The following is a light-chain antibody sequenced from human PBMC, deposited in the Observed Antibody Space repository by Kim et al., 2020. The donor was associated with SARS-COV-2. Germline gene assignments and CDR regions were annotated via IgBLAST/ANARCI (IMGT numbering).Light chain of an antibody. CDR2: EVT. CDR1: SSDVGAYNY. J-gene: IGLJ2*01. Sequence: QSALTQPPSASGSPGQSVSISCTGTSSDVGAYNYVSWYRQHPGKAPKLIIHEVTKRPSGVPDRFSGSKSGNTASLTVSGLQTEDEADYYCSSYAGSNGFIFGGGPQLTVL. V-gene: IGLV2-8*01. CDR3: SSYAGSNGFI.